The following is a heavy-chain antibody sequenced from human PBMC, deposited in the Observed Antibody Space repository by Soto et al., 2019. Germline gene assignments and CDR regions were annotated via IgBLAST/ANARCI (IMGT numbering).Heavy chain of an antibody. V-gene: IGHV3-33*01. CDR2: IWYDERNE. Sequence: QVQLVEAGGGVVQPGRSLRLSCAASGFSFTSFGMHWVRQAPGKGLEWVAVIWYDERNEYYADSVKGRFTISRDNSKNTLHLQLNRLRADETALYYYARNGGGGDWNYFDSWGQGTLVLVPS. CDR3: ARNGGGGDWNYFDS. CDR1: GFSFTSFG. D-gene: IGHD1-1*01. J-gene: IGHJ4*02.